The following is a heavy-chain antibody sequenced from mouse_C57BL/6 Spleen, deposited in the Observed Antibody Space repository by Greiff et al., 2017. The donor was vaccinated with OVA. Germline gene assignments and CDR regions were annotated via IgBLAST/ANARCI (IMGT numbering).Heavy chain of an antibody. CDR3: ARTAIYYDYAAY. CDR1: GYTFTSYW. Sequence: QVQLQQPGAELVKPGASVKMSCKASGYTFTSYWITWVKQRPGQGLEWIGDIYPGSGSTNYNEKFKSKATLTVDTSSSPAYMQLSSLTSEDSAVYYCARTAIYYDYAAYWGQGTLVTVSA. V-gene: IGHV1-55*01. J-gene: IGHJ3*01. CDR2: IYPGSGST. D-gene: IGHD2-4*01.